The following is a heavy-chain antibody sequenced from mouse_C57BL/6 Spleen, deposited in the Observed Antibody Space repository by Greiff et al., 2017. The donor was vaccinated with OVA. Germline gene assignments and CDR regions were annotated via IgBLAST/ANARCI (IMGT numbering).Heavy chain of an antibody. CDR2: IDPENGDT. D-gene: IGHD2-3*01. Sequence: EVKLVESGAELVRPGASVKLSCTASGFNIKDDYMHWVKQRPEQGLEWIGWIDPENGDTEYASKFQGKATITADTSSNTAYLQLSSLTSEDTAVYYCTPDGYSYWGQGTTLTVSS. CDR3: TPDGYSY. V-gene: IGHV14-4*01. CDR1: GFNIKDDY. J-gene: IGHJ2*01.